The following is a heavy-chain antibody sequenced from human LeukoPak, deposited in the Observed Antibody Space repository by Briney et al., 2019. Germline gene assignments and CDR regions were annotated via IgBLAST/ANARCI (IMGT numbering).Heavy chain of an antibody. CDR3: ARDKYNWNDKNWFDP. D-gene: IGHD1-1*01. V-gene: IGHV3-21*01. J-gene: IGHJ5*02. CDR2: ISSSSSYI. Sequence: GGSLRLSCAASGFTFSSYSMNWARQAPGKGLEWVSSISSSSSYIYYADSVKGRFTIFRDNAKNSLYLQMNSLRAEDTAVYYCARDKYNWNDKNWFDPWGQGTLVTVSS. CDR1: GFTFSSYS.